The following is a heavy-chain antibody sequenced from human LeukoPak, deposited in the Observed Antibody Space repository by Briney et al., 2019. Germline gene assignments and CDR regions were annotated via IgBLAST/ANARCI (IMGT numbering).Heavy chain of an antibody. J-gene: IGHJ4*02. D-gene: IGHD5-12*01. V-gene: IGHV3-48*01. Sequence: GGSLRLSCAASGFTFSRYSMNWVRQAPGKGLEWVSYISGSGYTIYYAASVKGRFTISRDNAKNSLYLQMNSLRAEDTAVYYCARSTGYSGYAYWGQGTLVTVSS. CDR2: ISGSGYTI. CDR1: GFTFSRYS. CDR3: ARSTGYSGYAY.